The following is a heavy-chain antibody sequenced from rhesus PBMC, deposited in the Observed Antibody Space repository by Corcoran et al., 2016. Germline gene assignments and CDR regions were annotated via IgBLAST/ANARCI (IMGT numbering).Heavy chain of an antibody. J-gene: IGHJ4*01. V-gene: IGHV4-106*01. CDR1: GGSISGYYL. CDR2: IYGGSGIT. D-gene: IGHD6-25*01. Sequence: QVQLQESGPGVVKPSETLSLTCAVSGGSISGYYLWSWICKPPGKGLEWIGYIYGGSGITNYNPSLKTRVIISIYTSKNHVSLKLSSVTAADTAVYYCARDPYSGSWKREIFDYWGQGVLVTVSS. CDR3: ARDPYSGSWKREIFDY.